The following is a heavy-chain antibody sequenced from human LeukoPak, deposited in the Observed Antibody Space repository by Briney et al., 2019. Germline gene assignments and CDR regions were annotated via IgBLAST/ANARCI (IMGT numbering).Heavy chain of an antibody. Sequence: GGSLRLSCSVTGFTFSTYVMHWVRQAPGKGLEYVSAISSNGDNTYYADSVKGRFTISRDNSKNTLYLQMSSLRADDTAVYYCVRGTGYWGQGTLVTVSS. CDR3: VRGTGY. J-gene: IGHJ4*02. CDR1: GFTFSTYV. V-gene: IGHV3-64D*06. CDR2: ISSNGDNT.